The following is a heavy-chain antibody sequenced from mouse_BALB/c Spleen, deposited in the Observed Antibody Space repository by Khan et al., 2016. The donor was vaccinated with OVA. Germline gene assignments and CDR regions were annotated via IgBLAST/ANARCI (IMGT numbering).Heavy chain of an antibody. J-gene: IGHJ3*01. CDR1: GYSLTYYG. D-gene: IGHD2-12*01. CDR3: ARNYSYGEGLAY. Sequence: QIQLVQSGPGLVQPSQTLYISCTASGYSLTYYGVHWVRQSPGKGLEWLGVIWRGGSTDYNAAFITRLTISKDNSKCQAFCRMNSLEANDTAIYYCARNYSYGEGLAYWGQGTLVTVSA. CDR2: IWRGGST. V-gene: IGHV2-2*02.